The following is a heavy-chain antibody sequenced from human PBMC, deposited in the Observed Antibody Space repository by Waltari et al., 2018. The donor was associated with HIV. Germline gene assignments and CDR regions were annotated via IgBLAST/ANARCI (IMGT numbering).Heavy chain of an antibody. D-gene: IGHD6-19*01. Sequence: QVQLVQSGAEVKKPGASVKVSCKASGYTFTSYDIKWVRQATGQGREWMGGMKPNSGDTGYAQKFQGRITMTSNTSISTVYMELSSLTSEETAVYYCVRAAIYSRGCFDYWGQGTLVTVSS. J-gene: IGHJ4*02. CDR3: VRAAIYSRGCFDY. CDR1: GYTFTSYD. V-gene: IGHV1-8*01. CDR2: MKPNSGDT.